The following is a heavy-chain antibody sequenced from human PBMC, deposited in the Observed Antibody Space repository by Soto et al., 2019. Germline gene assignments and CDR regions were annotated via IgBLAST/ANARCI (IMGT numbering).Heavy chain of an antibody. V-gene: IGHV4-59*01. CDR3: ARMGYSYGYDGLDYDGMDV. D-gene: IGHD5-18*01. J-gene: IGHJ6*02. CDR2: IYYSGST. CDR1: GGSISSYY. Sequence: PSETLSLTCTVSGGSISSYYWSWIRQPPGKGLEWIGYIYYSGSTNYNPSLKSRVTISVDTSKNQFSLKLSSVTAADTAVYYCARMGYSYGYDGLDYDGMDVWGQGTTVT.